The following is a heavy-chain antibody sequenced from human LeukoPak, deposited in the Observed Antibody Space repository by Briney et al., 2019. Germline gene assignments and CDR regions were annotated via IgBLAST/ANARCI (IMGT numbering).Heavy chain of an antibody. CDR1: GDSVSSNSAA. CDR3: ARDAVGQVPFDF. J-gene: IGHJ4*02. CDR2: TYYRSKWLN. Sequence: SQTLSLTCAISGDSVSSNSAAWNWIRQSPSRGLGWLGRTYYRSKWLNDYAESVRSRITINPDTSKNQFSLQLNSVTPEDTAVYYCARDAVGQVPFDFWGQGTLVTVSS. V-gene: IGHV6-1*01.